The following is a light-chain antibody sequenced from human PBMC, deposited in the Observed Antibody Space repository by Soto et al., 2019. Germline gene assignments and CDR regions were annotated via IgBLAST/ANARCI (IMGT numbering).Light chain of an antibody. CDR2: GAS. CDR3: QQYNNGPPIT. CDR1: QSVRGN. V-gene: IGKV3-15*01. J-gene: IGKJ5*01. Sequence: VLTPSPATLSLSPGARATLSCRASQSVRGNLAWYQQKPGQAPRLLIYGASTRATGIPARFSGSGSGTEFTLTISSLQSEDFAVYYCQQYNNGPPITFGQGTRMEIK.